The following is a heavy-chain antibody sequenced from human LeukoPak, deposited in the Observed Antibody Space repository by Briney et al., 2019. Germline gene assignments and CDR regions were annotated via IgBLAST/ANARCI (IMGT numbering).Heavy chain of an antibody. V-gene: IGHV4-31*03. CDR1: GGSISSGGYY. J-gene: IGHJ5*02. CDR3: AREVLRSSNWFDP. CDR2: IYYSGST. Sequence: SETLSLTCTVSGGSISSGGYYWSWIRRHPGKGLEWNGYIYYSGSTYYNPSLKSRVTISVDTSKNQFSLKLSSVTAADTAVYYCAREVLRSSNWFDPWGQGTLVTVSS.